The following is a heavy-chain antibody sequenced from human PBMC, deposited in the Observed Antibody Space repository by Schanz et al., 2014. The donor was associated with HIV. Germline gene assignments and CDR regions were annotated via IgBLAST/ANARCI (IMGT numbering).Heavy chain of an antibody. CDR1: GFTFRRHG. CDR2: ISGSGGRT. D-gene: IGHD2-15*01. Sequence: QLQLVESGGGVVQPGRSQRLSCAASGFTFRRHGMHWVRQAPGQGLEWVSSISGSGGRTYHADSVKGRFTISRDNSKNTLYLQMNSLGAEDTALYYCVKEGPVVVVTGRSAFDLWGQGTMVTVSS. J-gene: IGHJ3*01. CDR3: VKEGPVVVVTGRSAFDL. V-gene: IGHV3-NL1*01.